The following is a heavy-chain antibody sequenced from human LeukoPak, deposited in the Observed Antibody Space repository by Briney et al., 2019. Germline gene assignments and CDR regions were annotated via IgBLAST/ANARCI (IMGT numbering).Heavy chain of an antibody. V-gene: IGHV1-18*01. CDR3: ARDRDIVLMVYASFYYYGMDV. D-gene: IGHD2-8*01. CDR1: GYTFTSYG. J-gene: IGHJ6*02. CDR2: ISAYNGNT. Sequence: ASVKVSCKASGYTFTSYGISWVRQAPGQGLEWMGWISAYNGNTSYAQKLQGRVTMTTDTSTSTAYMELRSLRSDDTVVYYCARDRDIVLMVYASFYYYGMDVWGQGTTVTVSS.